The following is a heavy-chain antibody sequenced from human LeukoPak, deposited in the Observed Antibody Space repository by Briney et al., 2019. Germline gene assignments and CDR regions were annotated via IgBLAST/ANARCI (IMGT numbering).Heavy chain of an antibody. D-gene: IGHD6-19*01. CDR3: ARRRGGSGWYRNLDY. CDR2: INHRGST. CDR1: GGSFSGYY. J-gene: IGHJ4*02. V-gene: IGHV4-34*01. Sequence: SETLSLTCAVYGGSFSGYYWSWIRQPPGKGLEWIGEINHRGSTNYNPSLKSRVTISVDTSKNQFSLRLSSVTAADTAVYYCARRRGGSGWYRNLDYWGQGTLVTVSS.